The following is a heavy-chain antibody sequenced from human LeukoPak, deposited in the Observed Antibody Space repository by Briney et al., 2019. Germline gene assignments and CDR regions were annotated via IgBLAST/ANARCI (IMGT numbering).Heavy chain of an antibody. Sequence: GGSLRLSCTASGFTFGDYAMSWFRQAPGKGLEWVGFIRSKAYGGTTGYAASVKGRFTISRDDSKSIAYLQMNSLKTEDTAVYYCTRVPTVRGVILHGMDVWGQGTTVTVSS. V-gene: IGHV3-49*03. CDR2: IRSKAYGGTT. D-gene: IGHD3-10*01. J-gene: IGHJ6*02. CDR3: TRVPTVRGVILHGMDV. CDR1: GFTFGDYA.